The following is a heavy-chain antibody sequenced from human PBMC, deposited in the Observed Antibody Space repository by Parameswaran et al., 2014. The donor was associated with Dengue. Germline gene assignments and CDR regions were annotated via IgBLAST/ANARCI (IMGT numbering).Heavy chain of an antibody. CDR2: ISPNSGGT. D-gene: IGHD1-1*01. J-gene: IGHJ3*02. V-gene: IGHV1-2*02. Sequence: WVRQAPGQGLEWMGCISPNSGGTSYAQNFQGRVVMTRDTSIGIAYMELSGLTSDDTAVYYCARDKVHKAFDIWGQGTLVTVSS. CDR3: ARDKVHKAFDI.